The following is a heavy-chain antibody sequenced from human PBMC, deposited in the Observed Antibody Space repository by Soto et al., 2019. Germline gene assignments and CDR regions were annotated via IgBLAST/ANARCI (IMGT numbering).Heavy chain of an antibody. D-gene: IGHD3-16*01. J-gene: IGHJ4*02. Sequence: XGSLRLSFAASGFIVSDFQINWVRQAPGRGLEWLSSITGTSAFTHYADSIEGRFTISRDNPNNLLFLQMDNLRPEDTAVYYCARDNLAFQGAFDLWGQRTLVTVSS. CDR2: ITGTSAFT. CDR3: ARDNLAFQGAFDL. CDR1: GFIVSDFQ. V-gene: IGHV3-21*01.